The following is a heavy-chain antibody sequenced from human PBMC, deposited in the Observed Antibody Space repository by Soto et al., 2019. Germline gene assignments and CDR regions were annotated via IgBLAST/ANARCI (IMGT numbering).Heavy chain of an antibody. V-gene: IGHV3-23*01. J-gene: IGHJ6*02. Sequence: PGGSLRLSCAASGFTFSSYGMSWVRQAPGKGLEWVSSISGGGGSTYYADSVKGRFTISRDDPENSLYLQMNSLRDEDTATYYCARLYYDYVWGQGTTVTVSS. CDR1: GFTFSSYG. D-gene: IGHD3-3*01. CDR3: ARLYYDYV. CDR2: ISGGGGST.